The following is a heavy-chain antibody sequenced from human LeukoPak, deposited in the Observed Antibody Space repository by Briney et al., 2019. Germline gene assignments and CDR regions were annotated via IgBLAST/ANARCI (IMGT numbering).Heavy chain of an antibody. CDR3: ARYEEFSTGYSASSPRHYFDH. J-gene: IGHJ4*02. CDR2: IYYTGST. CDR1: SGSITRDY. V-gene: IGHV4-59*01. Sequence: SETLSLTCTVSSGSITRDYWSWIRQPPGKGLECIGHIYYTGSTYYKPSLESRVTISVDTAKNQISLKLSSATAADTAVYYCARYEEFSTGYSASSPRHYFDHWGQGTLVTVSS. D-gene: IGHD3/OR15-3a*01.